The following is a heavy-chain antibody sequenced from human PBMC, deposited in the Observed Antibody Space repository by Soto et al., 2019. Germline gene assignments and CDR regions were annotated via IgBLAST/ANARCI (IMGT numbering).Heavy chain of an antibody. CDR1: GYTFTSYA. D-gene: IGHD2-2*01. V-gene: IGHV1-3*01. J-gene: IGHJ5*02. CDR3: ARGGYCISTSCPRWFDP. CDR2: INAGNGNT. Sequence: ASVKVSCKASGYTFTSYAMHWVRQAPGQRLEWIGWINAGNGNTKYSQKFQGRVTITRDTSASTAYMELSSLRSEDTAVYYCARGGYCISTSCPRWFDPWGQGTLVTAPQ.